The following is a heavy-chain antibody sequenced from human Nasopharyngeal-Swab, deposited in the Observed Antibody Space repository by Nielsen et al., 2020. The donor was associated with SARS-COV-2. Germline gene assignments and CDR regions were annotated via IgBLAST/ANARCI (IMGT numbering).Heavy chain of an antibody. Sequence: SETLSLTCTVSGGSISDTSSYWAWMRQPPGMGLEWIGNIYYTGSTNCNPSLKSRVTISLDMSKKEFSLKLNTVTAADTAVYYCARETGDFWSGYPQYYMDVWGKGTTVTVSS. J-gene: IGHJ6*03. CDR3: ARETGDFWSGYPQYYMDV. CDR2: IYYTGST. CDR1: GGSISDTSSY. D-gene: IGHD3-3*01. V-gene: IGHV4-39*07.